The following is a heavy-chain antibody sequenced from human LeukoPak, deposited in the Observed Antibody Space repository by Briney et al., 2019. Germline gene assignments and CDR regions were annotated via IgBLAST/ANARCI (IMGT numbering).Heavy chain of an antibody. CDR3: ARVWSGVVITPSAGYYYGMDV. CDR2: FDPEDGET. J-gene: IGHJ6*02. V-gene: IGHV1-24*01. Sequence: ASVKVSCKVSGYTLTELSMHWVRQAPGKGLEWMGGFDPEDGETIYAQKFQGRVTMTEDTSTDTAYMELSSLRSEDTAVYYCARVWSGVVITPSAGYYYGMDVWGQGTTVTVSS. D-gene: IGHD3-3*01. CDR1: GYTLTELS.